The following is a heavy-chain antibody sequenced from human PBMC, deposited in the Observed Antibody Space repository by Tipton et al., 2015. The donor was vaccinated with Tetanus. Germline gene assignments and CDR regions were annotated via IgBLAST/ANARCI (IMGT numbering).Heavy chain of an antibody. CDR2: IQHDVTEK. CDR1: GFTFSIYW. V-gene: IGHV3-7*01. CDR3: ARAQVVAGTGGFDP. D-gene: IGHD6-19*01. J-gene: IGHJ5*02. Sequence: SLRLSCAASGFTFSIYWMSWVRQAPGKGLEWVANIQHDVTEKNYVDSVKGRFTISRDNAKNTVYLQMNSLRAEDTAVYYCARAQVVAGTGGFDPWGQGTPVTVSS.